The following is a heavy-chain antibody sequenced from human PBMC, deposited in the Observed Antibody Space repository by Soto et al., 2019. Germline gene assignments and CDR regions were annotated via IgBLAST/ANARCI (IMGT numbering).Heavy chain of an antibody. V-gene: IGHV3-15*07. Sequence: LSLSWAASGFSVNNAWRNWVRQAPGKGLEWVGRIKSKTDGGTTDYAAPVKGRFTISRDDSKNTLYLQMNSLKTEDTAVYYCTTGPRSYDILTGYWAYYFDYWGQGTLVTVSS. J-gene: IGHJ4*02. D-gene: IGHD3-9*01. CDR1: GFSVNNAW. CDR2: IKSKTDGGTT. CDR3: TTGPRSYDILTGYWAYYFDY.